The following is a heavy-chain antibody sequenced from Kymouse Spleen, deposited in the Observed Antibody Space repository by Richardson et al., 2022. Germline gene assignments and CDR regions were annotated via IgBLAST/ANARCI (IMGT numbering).Heavy chain of an antibody. D-gene: IGHD1-7*01. Sequence: QVQLVQSGAEVKKPGASVKVSCKASGYTFTSYYMHWVRQAPGQGLEWMGIINPSGGSTSYAQKFQGRVTMTRDTSTSTVYMELSSLRSEDTAVYYCAREKGITGTLNWFDPWGQGTLVTVSS. V-gene: IGHV1-46*03. CDR1: GYTFTSYY. J-gene: IGHJ5*02. CDR2: INPSGGST. CDR3: AREKGITGTLNWFDP.